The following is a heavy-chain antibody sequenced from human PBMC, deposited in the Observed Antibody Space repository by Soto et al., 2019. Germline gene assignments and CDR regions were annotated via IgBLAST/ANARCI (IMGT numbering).Heavy chain of an antibody. D-gene: IGHD3-22*01. J-gene: IGHJ4*02. CDR3: ARAYDSSMTYFDY. Sequence: QVQLVESGGGVVQPGRSLRLSCAASGFTFSSFAIHWVRQAPGKGLEWVSRISYDGSNKYYADSVKGRFTISRDNSKNTLYLQMTRLRAEETAVYYCARAYDSSMTYFDYWGQGTLVSVSS. V-gene: IGHV3-30-3*01. CDR2: ISYDGSNK. CDR1: GFTFSSFA.